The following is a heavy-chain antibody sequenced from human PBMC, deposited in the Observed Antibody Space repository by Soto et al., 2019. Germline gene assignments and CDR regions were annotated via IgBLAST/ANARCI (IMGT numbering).Heavy chain of an antibody. J-gene: IGHJ4*02. CDR3: ARNHFSAAGEYFDY. V-gene: IGHV4-59*11. CDR2: IYYSGST. CDR1: GDYISSHY. Sequence: SSETLSLTCTASGDYISSHYWSWIRQPPGKGLEWIGYIYYSGSTNYNPSLKSRVTISVDTSKNQFSLKLSSVTAADTAVYYCARNHFSAAGEYFDYWGQGTLVTVS. D-gene: IGHD6-13*01.